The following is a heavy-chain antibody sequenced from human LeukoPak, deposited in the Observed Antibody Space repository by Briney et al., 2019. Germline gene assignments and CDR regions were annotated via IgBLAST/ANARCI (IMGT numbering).Heavy chain of an antibody. V-gene: IGHV3-23*01. Sequence: PGGSLRLSCAASGFTFSIYAMNWVRQAPGKGLEWVSGISDSGGSTYYADSVKGRFTISRDNSKNTLYLQMNGLRAEDTAVYYCAKKSGYNMDVWGKGTTVTVSS. J-gene: IGHJ6*03. CDR3: AKKSGYNMDV. CDR1: GFTFSIYA. CDR2: ISDSGGST. D-gene: IGHD3-22*01.